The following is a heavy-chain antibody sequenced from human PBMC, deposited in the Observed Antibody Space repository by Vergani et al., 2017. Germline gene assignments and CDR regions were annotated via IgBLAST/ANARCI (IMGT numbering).Heavy chain of an antibody. V-gene: IGHV4-4*02. CDR2: IYHSGST. Sequence: QVQLQQWGAGLLKPSETLSLTCAVSGGSISSSNWWSWVRQPPGKGLEWIGEIYHSGSTNYNPSLKSRVTISVDKSKNQFSLKLSSVTAADTAVYYCARDLGEPRNYYYYYGMDVWGQGTTVTVSS. J-gene: IGHJ6*02. CDR3: ARDLGEPRNYYYYYGMDV. CDR1: GGSISSSNW.